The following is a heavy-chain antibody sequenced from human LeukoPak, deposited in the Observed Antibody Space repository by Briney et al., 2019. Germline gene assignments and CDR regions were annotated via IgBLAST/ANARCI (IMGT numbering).Heavy chain of an antibody. CDR1: GGSFSGYY. Sequence: PSETLSLTCAVYGGSFSGYYWSWIRQPPGKGLEWIGEINHSGSTNYNPSLKSRVTISVDTSKNQFSLKLSSVTAADTAVYYCARGGPLRFLEWLPNRYFDYWGQGTLVTVSS. CDR2: INHSGST. V-gene: IGHV4-34*01. D-gene: IGHD3-3*01. CDR3: ARGGPLRFLEWLPNRYFDY. J-gene: IGHJ4*02.